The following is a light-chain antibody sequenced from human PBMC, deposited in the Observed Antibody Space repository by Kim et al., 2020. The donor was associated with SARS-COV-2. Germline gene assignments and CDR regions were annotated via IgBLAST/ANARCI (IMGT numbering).Light chain of an antibody. J-gene: IGLJ3*02. CDR3: TSCTTSNTWV. CDR1: SRYVGVCNF. CDR2: EVS. V-gene: IGLV2-14*01. Sequence: GQWITISSTGTSRYVGVCNFVPGYQQHPGKAPNLIICEVSERPSGVSNRFSGYKSDNTASLTISGLQAEYGADYYCTSCTTSNTWVFGGGTQLTVL.